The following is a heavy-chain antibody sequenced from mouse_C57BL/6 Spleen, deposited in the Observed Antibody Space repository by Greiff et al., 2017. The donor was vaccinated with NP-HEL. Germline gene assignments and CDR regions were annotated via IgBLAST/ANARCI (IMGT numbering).Heavy chain of an antibody. CDR1: GYTFTSYW. J-gene: IGHJ2*01. CDR2: IDPSDSYT. V-gene: IGHV1-69*01. CDR3: ARWDGYYVVGFDY. D-gene: IGHD2-3*01. Sequence: QVQLQQPGAELVMPGASVKLSCKASGYTFTSYWMHWVKQRPGQGLAWIGEIDPSDSYTNYNQKFKGKSTLTVDKSSSTAYMQLSSLTSEDSAFYDCARWDGYYVVGFDYWGKGTTLTVSS.